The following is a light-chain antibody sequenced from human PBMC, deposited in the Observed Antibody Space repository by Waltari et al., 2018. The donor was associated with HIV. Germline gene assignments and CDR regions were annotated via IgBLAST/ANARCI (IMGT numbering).Light chain of an antibody. V-gene: IGLV1-47*01. Sequence: QSVLTQPPSASGTPGQRVTISCSGGSSNIGSHFVYWYQQVAGTTPKLLIFRNNKRPSWVPDRVSGSKSGTSASLSISGLRPEDEADYYCATWDDSSSGSWVFGGGTKVTVL. CDR1: SSNIGSHF. J-gene: IGLJ3*02. CDR2: RNN. CDR3: ATWDDSSSGSWV.